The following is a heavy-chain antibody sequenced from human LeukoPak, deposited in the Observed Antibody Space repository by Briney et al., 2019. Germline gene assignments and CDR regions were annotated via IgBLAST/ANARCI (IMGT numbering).Heavy chain of an antibody. CDR2: IKQDGSEK. Sequence: GGSLRLSCAVSGFTFSNYWMTWVRQAPGKGLEWVASIKQDGSEKYYVDSVKGRFTFSRDNAKNSLYLQMDSLRVEDTAVYYCARGGAARLHFQNWGQGTLVTVSS. CDR1: GFTFSNYW. J-gene: IGHJ1*01. V-gene: IGHV3-7*03. D-gene: IGHD6-6*01. CDR3: ARGGAARLHFQN.